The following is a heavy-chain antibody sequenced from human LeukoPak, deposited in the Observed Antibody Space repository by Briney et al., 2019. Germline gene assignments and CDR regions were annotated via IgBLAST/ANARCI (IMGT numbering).Heavy chain of an antibody. CDR1: GFTFSSYA. CDR2: ISYDGSNK. D-gene: IGHD6-19*01. V-gene: IGHV3-30*01. CDR3: ARDWEPQWLVSYYMDV. J-gene: IGHJ6*03. Sequence: GRSLRLSCAASGFTFSSYAMHWVRQAPGKGLEWVAVISYDGSNKYYADSVKGRFTISRDNSKNTLYLQMNSLRAEDTAVYYCARDWEPQWLVSYYMDVWGKGTTVIVSS.